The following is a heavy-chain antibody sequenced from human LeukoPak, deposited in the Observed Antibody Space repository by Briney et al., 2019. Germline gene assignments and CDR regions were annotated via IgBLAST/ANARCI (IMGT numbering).Heavy chain of an antibody. CDR3: ARGRGDDYSVPYNYHYMDA. D-gene: IGHD3-16*01. CDR1: GGTFSSYA. J-gene: IGHJ6*03. CDR2: IIPIFGAS. Sequence: ASVKVSCKASGGTFSSYAISWVRQAPGQGLEWMGGIIPIFGASNYAQNFQGRVTMTTEESRSTAYMELSSLRSEDTAVYYCARGRGDDYSVPYNYHYMDAWGKGTTVTVSS. V-gene: IGHV1-69*05.